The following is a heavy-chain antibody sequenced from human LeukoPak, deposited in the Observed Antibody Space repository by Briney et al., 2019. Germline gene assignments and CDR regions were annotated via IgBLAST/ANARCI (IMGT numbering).Heavy chain of an antibody. CDR1: GFTFSSYG. V-gene: IGHV3-30*03. CDR2: ISYDGSNK. Sequence: PGGSLRLSCAASGFTFSSYGMHWVRQAPGKGLEWVAVISYDGSNKYYADSVKGRFTISRDNSKNTLYLQMDSLRVEDTAVYYCAIPGPSYRRFDHWGQGTLVTVSS. D-gene: IGHD3-16*02. CDR3: AIPGPSYRRFDH. J-gene: IGHJ4*02.